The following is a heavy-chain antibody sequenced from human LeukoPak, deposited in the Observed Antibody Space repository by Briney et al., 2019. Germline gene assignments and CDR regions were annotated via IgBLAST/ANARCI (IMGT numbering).Heavy chain of an antibody. Sequence: PGGSLRLSCSASGFPFSSYAMHWVRQAPGKGLEYVSAISDSGGSTYYADSVKGSFTISRANSKNTLYLQMSSLRAEDTAVYFCVRGYSFGPYGMDVWGQGTTVTVSS. CDR1: GFPFSSYA. D-gene: IGHD2-15*01. J-gene: IGHJ6*02. CDR2: ISDSGGST. V-gene: IGHV3-64D*09. CDR3: VRGYSFGPYGMDV.